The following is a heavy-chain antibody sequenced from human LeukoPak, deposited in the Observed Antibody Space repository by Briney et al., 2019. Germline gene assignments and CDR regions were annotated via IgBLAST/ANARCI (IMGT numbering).Heavy chain of an antibody. V-gene: IGHV3-66*01. CDR3: AKGPSGYSGSYLDYYMDV. Sequence: GGSLRLSCAASGFTVSSNYMSWVRQAPGKGLEWVSVIYSGGSTYYADSVKGRFTISRDNSKNTLYLQMNSLRAEDTAVYYCAKGPSGYSGSYLDYYMDVWGKGTTVTVSS. J-gene: IGHJ6*03. CDR2: IYSGGST. CDR1: GFTVSSNY. D-gene: IGHD1-26*01.